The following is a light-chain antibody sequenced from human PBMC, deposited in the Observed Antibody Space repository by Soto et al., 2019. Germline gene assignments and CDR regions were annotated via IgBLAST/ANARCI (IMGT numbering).Light chain of an antibody. CDR3: HQYHHWPPSFT. V-gene: IGKV3-20*01. Sequence: EIVLTQSPGILSLSPGERASLSCRASQSVSSNYLAWYQQKPGQAPRLLIYGASSRATGIPARFSGSGSGTDFTLTISSLQSEDFAVYYCHQYHHWPPSFTFGPGTKVDIK. CDR1: QSVSSNY. CDR2: GAS. J-gene: IGKJ3*01.